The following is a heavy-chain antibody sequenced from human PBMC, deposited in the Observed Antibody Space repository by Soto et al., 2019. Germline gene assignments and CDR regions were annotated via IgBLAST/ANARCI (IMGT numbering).Heavy chain of an antibody. V-gene: IGHV1-8*01. CDR1: GYTFTSYD. Sequence: QVQLVQSGAEVKQPGASVKVSCKASGYTFTSYDINWVRQASGQGLEWMGWMNPNSGNTGYAKKFQGRVTMTRNTSISTAYMDLSSLRSEYTAVYYCAREKTSYGMDVWGQGTTVTVSS. CDR2: MNPNSGNT. J-gene: IGHJ6*02. CDR3: AREKTSYGMDV.